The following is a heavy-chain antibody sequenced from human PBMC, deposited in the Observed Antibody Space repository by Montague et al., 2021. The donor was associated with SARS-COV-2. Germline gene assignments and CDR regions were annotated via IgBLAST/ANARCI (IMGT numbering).Heavy chain of an antibody. CDR2: IYYSGST. D-gene: IGHD2-8*01. J-gene: IGHJ6*02. CDR3: ARLLRSCTNGVCRTYYYYALDV. CDR1: GGSISGFY. Sequence: SETLSLTCTVSGGSISGFYWSWTRQPPGKGLEWIGYIYYSGSTKYNPSLESRVAVSVDRSKNQVSLKLTSVTAADTAVYYCARLLRSCTNGVCRTYYYYALDVWGQGTPVTVSS. V-gene: IGHV4-59*01.